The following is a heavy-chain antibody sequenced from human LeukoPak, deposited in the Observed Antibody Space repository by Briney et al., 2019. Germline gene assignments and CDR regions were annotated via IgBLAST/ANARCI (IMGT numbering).Heavy chain of an antibody. CDR3: VRDFGTVVTEYYFDY. D-gene: IGHD2-15*01. CDR1: GFTFSSYA. J-gene: IGHJ4*02. Sequence: PGGSLRLSCAASGFTFSSYAMSWVRQAPGKGLEWVAVISYDGSNKYYADSVKGRFTISRDNSKNTLYLQMNSLRAEDTAVYYCVRDFGTVVTEYYFDYWGQGTLVTVSS. CDR2: ISYDGSNK. V-gene: IGHV3-30-3*01.